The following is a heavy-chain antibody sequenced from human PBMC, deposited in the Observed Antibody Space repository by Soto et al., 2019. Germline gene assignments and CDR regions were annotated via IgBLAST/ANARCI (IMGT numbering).Heavy chain of an antibody. V-gene: IGHV3-23*01. CDR3: AKAIPGQKGATFDY. Sequence: EVQLLESGGGLVQPGGSLRLSCAASGFTFSSYAMTWVRQAPGKGLEWVSAIGGSGGSTYYAGSVKGRFTISRDNSKNTLYPQMNSLRVEDTAVYYCAKAIPGQKGATFDYWGQGTLVTVSS. CDR2: IGGSGGST. J-gene: IGHJ4*02. D-gene: IGHD2-21*01. CDR1: GFTFSSYA.